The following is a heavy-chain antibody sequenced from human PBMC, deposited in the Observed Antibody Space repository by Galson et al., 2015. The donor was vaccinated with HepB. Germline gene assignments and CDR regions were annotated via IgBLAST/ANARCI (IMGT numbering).Heavy chain of an antibody. CDR2: ISGSGDST. CDR3: TKRGGAYCSGGSCYPPGSDPYIDV. Sequence: SLRLSCAASRFTFSNYAMNWVRQAPGKGLEWVSTISGSGDSTIDADSVKGRFTISRDNSKNTLYLQMNSLRAEDTAVYYCTKRGGAYCSGGSCYPPGSDPYIDVWGKATTLTVPS. CDR1: RFTFSNYA. D-gene: IGHD2-15*01. V-gene: IGHV3-23*01. J-gene: IGHJ6*03.